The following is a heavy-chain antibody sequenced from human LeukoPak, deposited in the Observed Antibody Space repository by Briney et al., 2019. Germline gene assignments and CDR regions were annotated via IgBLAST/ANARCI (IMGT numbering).Heavy chain of an antibody. CDR2: ISSSGSTI. D-gene: IGHD2-8*01. CDR3: AGDPLPGVYAFDI. CDR1: GFTFSDYY. V-gene: IGHV3-11*01. Sequence: PGGSLRLSCAASGFTFSDYYMSWIRQAPGKGLEWVSYISSSGSTIYYADSVKGRFTISRDNAKNSLYLQMNSLRAEDTAVYYCAGDPLPGVYAFDIWGQGTMVTVSS. J-gene: IGHJ3*02.